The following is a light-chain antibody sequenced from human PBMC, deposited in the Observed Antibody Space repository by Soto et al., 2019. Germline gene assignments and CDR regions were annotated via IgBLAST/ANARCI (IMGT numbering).Light chain of an antibody. CDR1: SSDVGGYNY. Sequence: QSALTQPRSVSGSPGQSVTISCTGTSSDVGGYNYVSWYQQHPGRAPKLIISDVSERPSGVPDHFSGSKSGNTASLTVSGLRADDEAAYYCCSYAGSYTWVFGGGTKLTVL. J-gene: IGLJ3*02. V-gene: IGLV2-11*01. CDR3: CSYAGSYTWV. CDR2: DVS.